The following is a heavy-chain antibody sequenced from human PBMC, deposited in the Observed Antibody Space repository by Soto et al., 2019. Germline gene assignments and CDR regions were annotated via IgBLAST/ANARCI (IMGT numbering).Heavy chain of an antibody. D-gene: IGHD1-1*01. CDR1: GFAFSNHD. CDR3: VKDPNWEWGY. J-gene: IGHJ4*02. CDR2: INFRGDST. Sequence: TGGSLRLSCAASGFAFSNHDMNWVRQPPGKGLEWVSNINFRGDSTYHADAVKGRFTISRDNSKNMVYLQMNSLKVEDTAVYYCVKDPNWEWGYWGPGTRVTFSS. V-gene: IGHV3-23*01.